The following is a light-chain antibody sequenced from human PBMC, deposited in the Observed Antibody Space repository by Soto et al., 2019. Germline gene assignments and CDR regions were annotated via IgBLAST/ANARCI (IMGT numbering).Light chain of an antibody. Sequence: DIQMTQSPSSLSASVGDRVTITCRASQGITNYLAWYQQKPGKVPRLLIYAASTLQSGVPSRFSGSGSGTDFTLTISSLQHEDVASYYCQKNNSAPWTFGQGTKVEI. V-gene: IGKV1-27*01. CDR3: QKNNSAPWT. CDR1: QGITNY. J-gene: IGKJ1*01. CDR2: AAS.